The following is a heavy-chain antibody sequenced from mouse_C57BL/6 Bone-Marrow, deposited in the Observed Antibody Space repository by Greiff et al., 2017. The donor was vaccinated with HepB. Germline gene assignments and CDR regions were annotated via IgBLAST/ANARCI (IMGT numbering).Heavy chain of an antibody. J-gene: IGHJ4*01. D-gene: IGHD2-5*01. Sequence: EVNLVESGGGLVKPGGSLKLSCAASGFTFSSYAMSWVRQTPEKRLEWVATISDGGSYTYYPDNVKGRFTISRDNAKNNLYLQMSHLKSEDTAMYYCARDGDYSNFAMDYWGQGTSVTVSS. CDR3: ARDGDYSNFAMDY. V-gene: IGHV5-4*01. CDR2: ISDGGSYT. CDR1: GFTFSSYA.